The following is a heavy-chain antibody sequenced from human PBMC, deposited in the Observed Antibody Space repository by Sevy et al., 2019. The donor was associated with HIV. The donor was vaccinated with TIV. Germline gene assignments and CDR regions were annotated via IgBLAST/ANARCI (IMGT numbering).Heavy chain of an antibody. J-gene: IGHJ4*02. Sequence: ASVKVSCKASGYNLTSHAVHWVRQAPGQRLEWMGWINTGNGNTKYSQRFQGRVTFTRDTSANTAYMELSSLMSEDTAVYYCARERSGTYWDYWGQGTLVTVSS. CDR3: ARERSGTYWDY. CDR1: GYNLTSHA. CDR2: INTGNGNT. D-gene: IGHD1-26*01. V-gene: IGHV1-3*04.